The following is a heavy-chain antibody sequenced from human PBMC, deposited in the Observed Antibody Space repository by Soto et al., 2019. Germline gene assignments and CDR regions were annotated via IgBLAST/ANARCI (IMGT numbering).Heavy chain of an antibody. V-gene: IGHV5-51*01. D-gene: IGHD2-8*01. CDR3: AICGTNDHACDY. Sequence: GESLKISCKGSGYTFSTYWIAWVRQMSGKGLEWMGIIYPGDSETRYSPSFDGRVTISVDKSLTTAYLQWASLRASDTAMYYCAICGTNDHACDYWGQGTLVTVSS. CDR2: IYPGDSET. CDR1: GYTFSTYW. J-gene: IGHJ4*02.